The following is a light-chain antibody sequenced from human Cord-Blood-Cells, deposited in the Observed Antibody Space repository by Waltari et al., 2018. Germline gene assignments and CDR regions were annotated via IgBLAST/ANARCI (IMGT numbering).Light chain of an antibody. CDR1: QSISSY. CDR3: QQSYSTPPT. Sequence: DIQMTQSPSSLSASVGDRVTITCRASQSISSYLNWYQQKPGKATKLLIYAASSLQSGVPSKFSGSGSRTDFTLTISSLQPEDFATYYCQQSYSTPPTFGQGTKVEIK. CDR2: AAS. V-gene: IGKV1-39*01. J-gene: IGKJ1*01.